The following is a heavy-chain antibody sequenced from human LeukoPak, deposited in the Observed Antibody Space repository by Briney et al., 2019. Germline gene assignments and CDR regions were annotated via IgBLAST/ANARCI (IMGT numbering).Heavy chain of an antibody. CDR1: GGSFSGYY. CDR2: INHSGST. D-gene: IGHD2-2*01. CDR3: TRLGSYCFSASCYSGMDV. Sequence: SETLSLTCAVYGGSFSGYYWSWIRQPPGKGLEWIGEINHSGSTNYNPSLKSRVTISVDATKNQFSLQLSSVTAADTAMYYCTRLGSYCFSASCYSGMDVWGQGTTVTVSS. V-gene: IGHV4-34*01. J-gene: IGHJ6*02.